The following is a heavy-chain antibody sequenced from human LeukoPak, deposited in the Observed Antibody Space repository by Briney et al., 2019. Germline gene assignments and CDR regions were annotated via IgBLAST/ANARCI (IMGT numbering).Heavy chain of an antibody. D-gene: IGHD3-10*01. Sequence: SGGSLRLSCAASGFTFSSYSMNWVRQAPGKGLEWVSSISSSSYIYYADSVKGRFTISRDNAKNSLYLQMNSLRAEDTAVYYCAKDQGYYYGSGSSYFDYWGQGTLVTVSS. V-gene: IGHV3-21*01. CDR1: GFTFSSYS. CDR2: ISSSSYI. CDR3: AKDQGYYYGSGSSYFDY. J-gene: IGHJ4*02.